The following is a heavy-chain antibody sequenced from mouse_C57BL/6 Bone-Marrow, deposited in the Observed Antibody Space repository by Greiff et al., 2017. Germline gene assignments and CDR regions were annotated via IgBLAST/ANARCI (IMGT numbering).Heavy chain of an antibody. J-gene: IGHJ1*03. V-gene: IGHV1-4*01. CDR2: INPSSAYT. D-gene: IGHD2-2*01. Sequence: VKLQQSGAELARPGASVKMSCKASGYTFTSYTMHWVKQRPGQGLEWIGYINPSSAYTQYNQKFKDKATLTAAKSSSTAYMQLSSLTSEDSAVYYCTRNGYPYWYFDVWGTGPTVTVSS. CDR3: TRNGYPYWYFDV. CDR1: GYTFTSYT.